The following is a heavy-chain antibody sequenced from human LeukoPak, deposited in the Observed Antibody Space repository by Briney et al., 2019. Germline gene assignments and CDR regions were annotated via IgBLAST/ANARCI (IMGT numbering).Heavy chain of an antibody. CDR2: ISYDGRNK. Sequence: GGSLRLSCAASGFTFSSYGMHWVRQAPGKGLEWVAVISYDGRNKYYADSVKGRFTISRDNSKNTLYLQMNSLRAEDTAVYYCAREGYSSSWLDYWGQGTLVTVSS. CDR1: GFTFSSYG. D-gene: IGHD6-13*01. CDR3: AREGYSSSWLDY. J-gene: IGHJ4*02. V-gene: IGHV3-30*03.